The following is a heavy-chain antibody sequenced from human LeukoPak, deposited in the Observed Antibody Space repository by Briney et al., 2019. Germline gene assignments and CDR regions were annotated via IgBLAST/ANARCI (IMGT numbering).Heavy chain of an antibody. V-gene: IGHV1-2*02. J-gene: IGHJ4*02. CDR2: INPNSGGT. CDR3: VRGPFAIFGVDY. D-gene: IGHD3-3*01. Sequence: ASVKVSCKASGYTFTSYYMHWVRQAPGQGLEWMGWINPNSGGTNYAQKFQGRATMTRDTSISTAYMELSRLRSDDTAVYYCVRGPFAIFGVDYWGQGTLVTVSS. CDR1: GYTFTSYY.